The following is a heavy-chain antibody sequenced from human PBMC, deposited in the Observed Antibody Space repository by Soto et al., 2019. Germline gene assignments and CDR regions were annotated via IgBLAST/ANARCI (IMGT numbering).Heavy chain of an antibody. Sequence: QVQLVQSGAEVKKPGSSVKVSCKASGGTFSSYAISWVRQAPGQGLEWMGGIILIFGTANYAQKFQGRVTITADESTSTAYMELSSLRSEDTAVYYCARDSQRWLQPTFDYWGQGTLVTVSS. CDR2: IILIFGTA. CDR3: ARDSQRWLQPTFDY. CDR1: GGTFSSYA. V-gene: IGHV1-69*01. J-gene: IGHJ4*02. D-gene: IGHD5-12*01.